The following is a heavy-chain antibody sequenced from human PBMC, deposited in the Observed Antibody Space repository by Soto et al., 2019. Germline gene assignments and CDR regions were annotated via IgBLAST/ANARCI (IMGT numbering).Heavy chain of an antibody. CDR1: GYSFSGYY. Sequence: XSVKVSCKASGYSFSGYYMHWVRQAPGRGLEWVGWINPNTDGTNSAQQFQGRVTMTRDTSISTAYMDLSRLRSDDTAIYYCARARFDSWSHIYYGLDVWGQGTTVTVSS. J-gene: IGHJ6*02. CDR2: INPNTDGT. CDR3: ARARFDSWSHIYYGLDV. V-gene: IGHV1-2*02. D-gene: IGHD3-3*01.